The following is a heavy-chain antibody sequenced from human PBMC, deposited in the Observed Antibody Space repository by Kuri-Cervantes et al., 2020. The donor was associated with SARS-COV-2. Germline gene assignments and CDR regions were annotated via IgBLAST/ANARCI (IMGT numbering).Heavy chain of an antibody. V-gene: IGHV4-59*01. J-gene: IGHJ3*02. CDR3: ASTRWFGELLPAFDI. D-gene: IGHD3-10*01. Sequence: GSLRLSCTVSGGSIRNFYWSWIRQPPGKGLEWIGYTHYSGSTTYNPSLKSRVAMSVDTSKNQFSLKLSSVTAADTAVYYCASTRWFGELLPAFDIWGQGTTVTVSS. CDR1: GGSIRNFY. CDR2: THYSGST.